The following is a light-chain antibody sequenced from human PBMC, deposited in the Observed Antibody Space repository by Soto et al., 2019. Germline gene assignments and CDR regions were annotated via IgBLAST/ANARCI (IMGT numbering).Light chain of an antibody. Sequence: EIQLTQSPSFMSASVGGRVTITCRASQAINSHLAWYQQKPGKAPHLLIYGASTLQSGVPSRFSGSGSGTQFTLTISSLQPEDFATYDCQQSYSTPWTFGQGTKVDIK. J-gene: IGKJ1*01. V-gene: IGKV1-9*01. CDR2: GAS. CDR3: QQSYSTPWT. CDR1: QAINSH.